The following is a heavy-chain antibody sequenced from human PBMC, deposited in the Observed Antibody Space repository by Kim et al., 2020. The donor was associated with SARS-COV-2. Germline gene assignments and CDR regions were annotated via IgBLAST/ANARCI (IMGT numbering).Heavy chain of an antibody. Sequence: SETLSLTCAVYGGSFSGYYWSWIRQPPGKGLEWIGEINHSGSTNYNPSLKSRVTISVDTSKNQFSLKLSSVTAADTAVYYCARSWRYSSSRWGFDIWGQGTMVTVSS. CDR3: ARSWRYSSSRWGFDI. CDR2: INHSGST. J-gene: IGHJ3*02. V-gene: IGHV4-34*01. CDR1: GGSFSGYY. D-gene: IGHD6-13*01.